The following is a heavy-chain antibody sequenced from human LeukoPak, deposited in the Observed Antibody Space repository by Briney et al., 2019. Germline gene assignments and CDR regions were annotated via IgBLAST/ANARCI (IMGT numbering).Heavy chain of an antibody. CDR3: AKGPHEFGTYNWFDP. CDR1: GYTFTSYD. CDR2: MNPNSGNT. J-gene: IGHJ5*02. D-gene: IGHD3-16*01. V-gene: IGHV1-8*01. Sequence: ASVKVSCKASGYTFTSYDINWVRQATGQGLEWMGWMNPNSGNTGYAQKFQGRATMTRNTSISTAYMELSSLRAEDTAVYYCAKGPHEFGTYNWFDPWGQGTLVTVSS.